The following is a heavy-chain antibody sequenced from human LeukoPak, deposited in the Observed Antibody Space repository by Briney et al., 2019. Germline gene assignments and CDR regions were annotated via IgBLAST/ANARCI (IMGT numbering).Heavy chain of an antibody. J-gene: IGHJ4*02. D-gene: IGHD6-13*01. Sequence: GGSLRLSCAASGFIFSNYEMNWVRQTPGKGLEWVSYISDHGKSRNYGDSVKGRFAISRDNAKNSLYLQMNSLRVGDTAVYLAAPLLDYWGQGSLVTVPS. CDR2: ISDHGKSR. V-gene: IGHV3-48*03. CDR1: GFIFSNYE. CDR3: APLLDY.